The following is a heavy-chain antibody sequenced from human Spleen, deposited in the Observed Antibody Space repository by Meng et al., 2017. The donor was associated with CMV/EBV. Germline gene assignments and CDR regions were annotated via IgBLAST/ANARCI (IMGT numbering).Heavy chain of an antibody. CDR1: GYNLIDYY. CDR3: ARTQSYYCSGTYNWFDP. J-gene: IGHJ5*02. D-gene: IGHD3-10*01. Sequence: QVQLVQSGAEVKKPGASVKVSCKASGYNLIDYYIHWVRQAPGQGLEWMGRINTNSGGTNYEQKFQGRVTMTRDTSINTAYMELSRLRSDDTAVYFCARTQSYYCSGTYNWFDPWGQGTLVTVYS. CDR2: INTNSGGT. V-gene: IGHV1-2*06.